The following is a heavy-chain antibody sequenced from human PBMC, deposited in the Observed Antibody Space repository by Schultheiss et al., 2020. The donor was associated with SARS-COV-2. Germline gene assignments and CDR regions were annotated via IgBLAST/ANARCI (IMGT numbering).Heavy chain of an antibody. CDR2: ISSNGGST. V-gene: IGHV3-64D*06. Sequence: GGSLRLSCAASGFTFSSYDMHWVRQAPGKGLEYVSAISSNGGSTYYADSVKGRFTISRDNSKNTLYLQMSSLRAEDTAVYYCVKESIVVVPASFDYWGQGTLVTVSS. J-gene: IGHJ4*02. CDR1: GFTFSSYD. D-gene: IGHD2-2*01. CDR3: VKESIVVVPASFDY.